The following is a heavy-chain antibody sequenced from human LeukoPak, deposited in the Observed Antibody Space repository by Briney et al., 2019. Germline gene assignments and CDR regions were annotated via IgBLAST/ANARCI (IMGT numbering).Heavy chain of an antibody. D-gene: IGHD6-19*01. V-gene: IGHV1-69*06. CDR1: GGTLSSYA. CDR3: ARGGYSSGWYGALYY. J-gene: IGHJ4*02. CDR2: IIPIFGTA. Sequence: SVKVSCKASGGTLSSYAISWVRQAPGQGLEWMGGIIPIFGTANYAQKFQGRVTITADKSTSTAHMELSSLRSEDTAVYYCARGGYSSGWYGALYYWGQGTLVTVSS.